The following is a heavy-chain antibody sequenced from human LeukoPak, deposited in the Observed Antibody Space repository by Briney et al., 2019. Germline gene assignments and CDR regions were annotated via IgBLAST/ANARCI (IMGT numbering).Heavy chain of an antibody. CDR2: IYTSGST. Sequence: SETLSLTCTVSGGSISSYYWSWIRQPAGKGLEWIGRIYTSGSTNYNPSLKSRVTMSVDTSKNQFSLKLSSVTAADTAVYYCGRGSDFGSHFDYWGQGTLVTVSS. J-gene: IGHJ4*02. CDR3: GRGSDFGSHFDY. V-gene: IGHV4-4*07. CDR1: GGSISSYY. D-gene: IGHD3-10*01.